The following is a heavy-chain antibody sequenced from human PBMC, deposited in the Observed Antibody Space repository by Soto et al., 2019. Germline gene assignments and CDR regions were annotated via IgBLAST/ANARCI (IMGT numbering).Heavy chain of an antibody. J-gene: IGHJ6*02. V-gene: IGHV1-69*13. CDR3: ARYSDGDSRHCYYGMDV. Sequence: GASVKVSCKASGGTFSSYASSWVRQAPGQGLEWMGGIIPIFGTANYAQKFQGRVTITADESTSTAYMELSSLRSEDTAVYYCARYSDGDSRHCYYGMDVWGQGTTVTVSS. CDR2: IIPIFGTA. D-gene: IGHD5-18*01. CDR1: GGTFSSYA.